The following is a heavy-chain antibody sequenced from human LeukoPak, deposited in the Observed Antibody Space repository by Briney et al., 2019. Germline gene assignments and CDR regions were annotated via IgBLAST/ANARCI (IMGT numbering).Heavy chain of an antibody. D-gene: IGHD5-18*01. CDR1: AYSFTSYW. CDR3: ARQDLGYSYGYDAFDI. J-gene: IGHJ3*02. CDR2: IYPGDSDT. V-gene: IGHV5-51*01. Sequence: GESLKISCKGSAYSFTSYWIGWVRQMPGKGLEWMGIIYPGDSDTRYSPSFQGQVTISADKSISTAYLQWSSLKASDTAMYYCARQDLGYSYGYDAFDIWGQGTMVTVSS.